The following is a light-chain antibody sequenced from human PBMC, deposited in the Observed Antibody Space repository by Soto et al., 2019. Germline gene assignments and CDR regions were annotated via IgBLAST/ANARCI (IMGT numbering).Light chain of an antibody. CDR1: QSVSSSY. V-gene: IGKV3-20*01. Sequence: EIVLTQSPGTLSLSPGERATLSCRSSQSVSSSYLAWYQQKPGQAPRLLIYDASSRATGIPDRFSGSWSGTYFPLTISILEPEDFALYYCQQYGSSPTFGQGTKVEIK. CDR3: QQYGSSPT. CDR2: DAS. J-gene: IGKJ1*01.